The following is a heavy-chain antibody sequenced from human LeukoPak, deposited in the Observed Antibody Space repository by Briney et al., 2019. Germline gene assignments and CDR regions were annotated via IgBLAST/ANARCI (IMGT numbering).Heavy chain of an antibody. Sequence: SETLSLTCAVYGGSFSGYYWSWIRQPPGKGLEWIGEINHSGSTNYNPSLKSRVTISVDTSKNQFSLKLSSVTAADTAVYYCARGLIRDYYGSGSYGPDFDYWGQGTLVTVSS. CDR3: ARGLIRDYYGSGSYGPDFDY. D-gene: IGHD3-10*01. V-gene: IGHV4-34*01. J-gene: IGHJ4*02. CDR1: GGSFSGYY. CDR2: INHSGST.